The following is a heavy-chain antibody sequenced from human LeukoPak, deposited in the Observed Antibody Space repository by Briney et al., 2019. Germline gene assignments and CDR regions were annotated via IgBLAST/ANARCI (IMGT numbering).Heavy chain of an antibody. CDR2: INPHIGGT. CDR3: ARVSFSGWAWFDP. V-gene: IGHV1-2*02. Sequence: ASVKVSCKASGYTFTSYDINWVRQAPGQGLEWMGWINPHIGGTNYAQKFQGRVTVTWDTSISTVYMELSSLRSDDTAVYYCARVSFSGWAWFDPWGQGTLVTVSS. J-gene: IGHJ5*02. D-gene: IGHD6-19*01. CDR1: GYTFTSYD.